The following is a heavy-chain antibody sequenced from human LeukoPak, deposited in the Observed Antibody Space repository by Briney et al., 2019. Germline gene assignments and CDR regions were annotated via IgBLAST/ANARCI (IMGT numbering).Heavy chain of an antibody. Sequence: ASVKVSCKASGYTFTGYYMHWVRQAPGQGLEWMGRINPNSGGTNYAQKLQGRVTMTTDTSTSTAYMELRSLRSDDTAVYYCARGRGYSGSYLGPKNPFDYWGQGTLVTVSS. J-gene: IGHJ4*02. V-gene: IGHV1-2*06. CDR3: ARGRGYSGSYLGPKNPFDY. D-gene: IGHD1-26*01. CDR1: GYTFTGYY. CDR2: INPNSGGT.